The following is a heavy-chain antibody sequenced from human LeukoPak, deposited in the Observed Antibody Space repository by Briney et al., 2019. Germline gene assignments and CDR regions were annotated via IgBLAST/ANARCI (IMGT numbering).Heavy chain of an antibody. CDR2: ISYDGSNK. Sequence: GRSLRLSCAASGFTFSSYAMHWVRQAPGEGLEWVAVISYDGSNKYYADSVKGRFTISRDNSKNTLYLQMNSLRAEDTAVYYCARRESSSLAPLVDYWGQGTLVTVSS. CDR1: GFTFSSYA. V-gene: IGHV3-30-3*01. D-gene: IGHD6-6*01. CDR3: ARRESSSLAPLVDY. J-gene: IGHJ4*02.